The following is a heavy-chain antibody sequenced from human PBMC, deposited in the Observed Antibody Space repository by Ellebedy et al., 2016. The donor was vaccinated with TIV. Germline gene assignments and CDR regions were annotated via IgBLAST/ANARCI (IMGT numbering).Heavy chain of an antibody. D-gene: IGHD5-12*01. Sequence: GGSLRLSCTASGFTVSSFFMSWVRQAPGKGLEWVSIVYKDGGTNYTDSVMGRFTVSRDTSENTLYLQMDSLRAEDTAVYYCAREEIVDLYFDHWGQGTLVTVSS. CDR1: GFTVSSFF. V-gene: IGHV3-66*01. CDR3: AREEIVDLYFDH. CDR2: VYKDGGT. J-gene: IGHJ4*02.